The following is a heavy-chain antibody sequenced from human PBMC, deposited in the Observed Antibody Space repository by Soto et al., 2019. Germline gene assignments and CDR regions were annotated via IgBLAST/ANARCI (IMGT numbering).Heavy chain of an antibody. Sequence: QVQLVQSGAEVKKPGASVKVSCKASGYTFTGYYMHWVRQAPVQGLEWMGWINPNSGCPNYAQKFQGXXTXXXXXXXSTAYMEVSRLRSDDTAVYYCARVSWKLGYGMDVWGQGTTVTVSS. CDR2: INPNSGCP. V-gene: IGHV1-2*02. CDR3: ARVSWKLGYGMDV. D-gene: IGHD7-27*01. CDR1: GYTFTGYY. J-gene: IGHJ6*02.